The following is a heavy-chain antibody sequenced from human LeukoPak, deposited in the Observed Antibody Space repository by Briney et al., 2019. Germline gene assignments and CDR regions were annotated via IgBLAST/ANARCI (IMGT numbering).Heavy chain of an antibody. CDR3: ARDAQRGFDYSNSLQY. D-gene: IGHD4-11*01. J-gene: IGHJ4*02. CDR2: IWSDGTNT. V-gene: IGHV3-33*01. Sequence: GGSLRLSCAATGFTFNHYGMHWVRQAPGKGLEWVAVIWSDGTNTYYTDSVKGRFTVSRVDSEKTVYLQMKSLRPEDTGVYYCARDAQRGFDYSNSLQYWGQGTPVTVST. CDR1: GFTFNHYG.